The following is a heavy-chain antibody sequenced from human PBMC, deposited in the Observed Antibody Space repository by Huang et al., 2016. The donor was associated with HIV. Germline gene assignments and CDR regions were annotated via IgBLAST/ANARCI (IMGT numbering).Heavy chain of an antibody. CDR2: SDHTRGAI. Sequence: QVQLVQSGAEVKRPGASVKVSCKASGYRFTGHFIQWVRQAPEQGLGWRGRSDHTRGAIKWASRVQGRGSMTRDKSIGTAYMELSGLRSDDTASFFCAREAWASGVAHYFDYWGPGTLVTVSS. V-gene: IGHV1-2*06. D-gene: IGHD3-10*01. J-gene: IGHJ4*02. CDR3: AREAWASGVAHYFDY. CDR1: GYRFTGHF.